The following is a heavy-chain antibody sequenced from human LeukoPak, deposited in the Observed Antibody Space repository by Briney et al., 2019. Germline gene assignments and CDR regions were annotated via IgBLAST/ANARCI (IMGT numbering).Heavy chain of an antibody. D-gene: IGHD3-22*01. CDR1: GFTFSSYE. V-gene: IGHV3-48*03. CDR3: ARVSSPRDSSGPNGDY. J-gene: IGHJ4*02. Sequence: GGSLRLSCAASGFTFSSYEMNWVRQAPGKGLEWVSYISSSGSTIYYADSVKGRFTISRDNAKNSLYLQMNSLRAEDTAVYYCARVSSPRDSSGPNGDYWGQGTLVTVSS. CDR2: ISSSGSTI.